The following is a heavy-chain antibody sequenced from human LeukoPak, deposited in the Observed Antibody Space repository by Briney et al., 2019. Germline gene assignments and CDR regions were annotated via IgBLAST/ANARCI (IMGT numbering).Heavy chain of an antibody. Sequence: PGGSLRLSCAASGFTFSTYPMHWVRQAPGKGLEWVAVISYDGSNKYYADSVKGRFTISRDNSKNTLYLQMNSLRTEDTAVYYCARAPKWELYFDYWGQGTLVTVSS. CDR1: GFTFSTYP. CDR3: ARAPKWELYFDY. D-gene: IGHD1-26*01. CDR2: ISYDGSNK. V-gene: IGHV3-30-3*01. J-gene: IGHJ4*02.